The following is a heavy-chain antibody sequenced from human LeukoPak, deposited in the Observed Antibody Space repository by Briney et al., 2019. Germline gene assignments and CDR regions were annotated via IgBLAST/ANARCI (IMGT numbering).Heavy chain of an antibody. CDR1: GFTFSSYW. D-gene: IGHD3-10*01. Sequence: GGSLRLSCAASGFTFSSYWMSWVRQAPGKGLEWVANIKQDGSEKHYVDSVKGRFTISRDNAKNSLYLQMNSLRAEDTAVYYCAREKGGYYGSGSRFDLWGRGTLGTVSS. CDR3: AREKGGYYGSGSRFDL. J-gene: IGHJ2*01. V-gene: IGHV3-7*03. CDR2: IKQDGSEK.